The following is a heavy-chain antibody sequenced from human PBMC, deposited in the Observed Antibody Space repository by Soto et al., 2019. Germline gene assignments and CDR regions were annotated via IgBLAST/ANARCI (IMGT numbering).Heavy chain of an antibody. J-gene: IGHJ6*02. CDR2: ISSSGSTI. CDR1: GFTFSSYE. D-gene: IGHD2-15*01. Sequence: EVQLVESGGGLVQPGGSLRLSCAASGFTFSSYEMNWVHQAPGKGLEWVSYISSSGSTIYYADSVKGRFTISRDNAKNSLYLQMNSLRAEDTAVYYCARMRLRYSYYYYGMDVWGQGTTVTVSS. CDR3: ARMRLRYSYYYYGMDV. V-gene: IGHV3-48*03.